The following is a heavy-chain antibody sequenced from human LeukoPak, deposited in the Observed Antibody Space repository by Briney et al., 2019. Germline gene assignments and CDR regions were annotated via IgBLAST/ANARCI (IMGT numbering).Heavy chain of an antibody. V-gene: IGHV4-39*07. J-gene: IGHJ6*03. CDR1: GGSISSSSYY. CDR2: IFYSGST. CDR3: ARDSMITFGGTHYMDV. Sequence: SETLSLTCTVSGGSISSSSYYWGWIRQPPGKGLEWIGSIFYSGSTYYNPSLRSRVTASVDTSKNQFSLKLSSVTAADTAVYYCARDSMITFGGTHYMDVWGKGTTVTVSS. D-gene: IGHD3-16*01.